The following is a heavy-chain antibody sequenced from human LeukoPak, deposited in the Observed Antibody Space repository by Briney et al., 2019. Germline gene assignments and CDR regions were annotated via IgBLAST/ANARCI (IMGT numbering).Heavy chain of an antibody. Sequence: SETLSPTCTVSGGSVSSYYCSWIRQPPGKGLEWIGYIYYSGSTNYNPSLKSRVTISVDTSKNQFSLKLNSVTAADTAVFYCARGGSGYSLVYWGQGTLVTVSS. CDR2: IYYSGST. CDR3: ARGGSGYSLVY. V-gene: IGHV4-59*08. D-gene: IGHD3-22*01. J-gene: IGHJ4*02. CDR1: GGSVSSYY.